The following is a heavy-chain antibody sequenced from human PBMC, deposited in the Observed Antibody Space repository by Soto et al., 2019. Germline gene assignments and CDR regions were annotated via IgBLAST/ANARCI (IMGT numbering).Heavy chain of an antibody. J-gene: IGHJ6*02. CDR3: AKAKQLATSPRYGMDV. Sequence: VGSLRLSCAASGFTFSSYAMSWVRQAPGKGLERVSAISGSGGSTYYADSVKGRFTISRDNSKNTLYLQMNSLRAEDTAVYYCAKAKQLATSPRYGMDVWGQGTTVTVSS. CDR2: ISGSGGST. D-gene: IGHD6-6*01. V-gene: IGHV3-23*01. CDR1: GFTFSSYA.